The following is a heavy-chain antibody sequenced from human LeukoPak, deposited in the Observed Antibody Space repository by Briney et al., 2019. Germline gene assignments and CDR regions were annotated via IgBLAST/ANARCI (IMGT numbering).Heavy chain of an antibody. J-gene: IGHJ3*01. V-gene: IGHV3-48*03. Sequence: GGSLRLSCAASGFTFSSYEMNWVRQAPGKGLEWVSYISSSGSTIYYADSVKGRFTISRGNAKNSLYLQMNSLRAEDTAVYYCARETSSGYYFDAFDLWGQGTMVTVSS. CDR3: ARETSSGYYFDAFDL. CDR1: GFTFSSYE. CDR2: ISSSGSTI. D-gene: IGHD3-22*01.